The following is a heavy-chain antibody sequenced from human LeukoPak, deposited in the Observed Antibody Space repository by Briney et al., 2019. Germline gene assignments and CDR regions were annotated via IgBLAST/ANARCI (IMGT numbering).Heavy chain of an antibody. CDR1: GFSLSTSGLG. J-gene: IGHJ5*02. CDR3: AHRRDIKGLLNWFDP. Sequence: SGPTLVNPTQTLTLTCTFSGFSLSTSGLGVGWIRQPPGKALEWLALIYWDDDKRYNASLRSRLTITRDTSKNQVILTMTNMDPVDTATYYCAHRRDIKGLLNWFDPWGQGTLVIVSS. D-gene: IGHD5-12*01. V-gene: IGHV2-5*02. CDR2: IYWDDDK.